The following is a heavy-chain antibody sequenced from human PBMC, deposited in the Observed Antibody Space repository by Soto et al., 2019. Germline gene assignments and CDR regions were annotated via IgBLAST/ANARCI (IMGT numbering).Heavy chain of an antibody. D-gene: IGHD3-3*02. CDR2: IYDSGNA. Sequence: QLQLQESGPGLVKPSETLSLTCTVSGGSINNNYYYWGWVRQPPGKGLEWIGSIYDSGNAYYNPSLTRRVTQAIDTSRNQFSLKLASVNAADTAVYYCASQKLDVPAFFDYWGQGILVNVSS. V-gene: IGHV4-39*01. CDR3: ASQKLDVPAFFDY. CDR1: GGSINNNYYY. J-gene: IGHJ4*02.